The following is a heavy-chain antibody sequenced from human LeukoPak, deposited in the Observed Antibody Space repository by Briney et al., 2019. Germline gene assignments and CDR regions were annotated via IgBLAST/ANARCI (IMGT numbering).Heavy chain of an antibody. J-gene: IGHJ5*02. CDR1: GGSFSGYY. Sequence: SETLSLTCAVYGGSFSGYYWSWIRQPPGKGLEWIGEINHSGSTNYNPSLKSRVTISVDTSKNQFSLKLSSVTAADTAVYYCAGNAWYYYGSGSYYTXNWXDPXDQGXLVTV. D-gene: IGHD3-10*01. CDR3: AGNAWYYYGSGSYYTXNWXDP. CDR2: INHSGST. V-gene: IGHV4-34*01.